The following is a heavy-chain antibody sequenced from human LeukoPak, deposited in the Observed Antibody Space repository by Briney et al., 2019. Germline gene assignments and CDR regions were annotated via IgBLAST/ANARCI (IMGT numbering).Heavy chain of an antibody. CDR1: GYTLTELS. Sequence: ASVKVSCKVSGYTLTELSMHWVRQAPGKGLEWMGGFDPEDGETIYAQKFQGRVTMTEDTSTDTAYMELSSLRSEDTAVYYCAKSLGVPAAINYGMDVWGQGTTVTVSS. V-gene: IGHV1-24*01. J-gene: IGHJ6*02. D-gene: IGHD2-2*01. CDR2: FDPEDGET. CDR3: AKSLGVPAAINYGMDV.